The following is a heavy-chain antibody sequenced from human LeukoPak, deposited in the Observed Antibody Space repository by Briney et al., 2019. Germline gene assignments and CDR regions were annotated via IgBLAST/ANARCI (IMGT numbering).Heavy chain of an antibody. CDR2: IYSGGST. J-gene: IGHJ3*02. Sequence: GGSLRLSCAASGFTVRSNYMSWVRQAPGKGLEWVSIIYSGGSTYYGDSVKGRFTISRDNSKNTLYFQMNSLRAEDTAVYYCARVPVWSGYLDAFDIWGQGTMVTVSS. D-gene: IGHD3-3*01. CDR3: ARVPVWSGYLDAFDI. CDR1: GFTVRSNY. V-gene: IGHV3-66*02.